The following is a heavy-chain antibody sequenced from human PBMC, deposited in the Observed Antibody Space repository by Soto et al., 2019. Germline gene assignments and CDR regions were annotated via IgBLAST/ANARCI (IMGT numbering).Heavy chain of an antibody. V-gene: IGHV1-2*02. Sequence: ASVKVSCKASGYAFTDYYMHWVRQAPGQGLEWMGWINSKSGGTNLAQRFQGRVTMTRDTSISTTHLEVSRLRSDDTAIFYCARSVKERADPYYGMAVWAQGTTVPVSS. J-gene: IGHJ6*02. CDR2: INSKSGGT. D-gene: IGHD3-22*01. CDR3: ARSVKERADPYYGMAV. CDR1: GYAFTDYY.